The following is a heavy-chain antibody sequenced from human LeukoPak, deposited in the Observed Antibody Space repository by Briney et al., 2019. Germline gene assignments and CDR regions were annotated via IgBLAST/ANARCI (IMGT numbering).Heavy chain of an antibody. V-gene: IGHV1-69*04. J-gene: IGHJ4*02. CDR2: IIPILGIA. CDR1: GGTFSSYA. D-gene: IGHD5-12*01. CDR3: ARGRDGYGVFMDY. Sequence: SVKVSCKASGGTFSSYAISWVRQAPGQGLEWMGRIIPILGIANYAQKFRGRVTITADKSTSTAYMELSSLRSEDTAVYYCARGRDGYGVFMDYWGQGTLVTVSS.